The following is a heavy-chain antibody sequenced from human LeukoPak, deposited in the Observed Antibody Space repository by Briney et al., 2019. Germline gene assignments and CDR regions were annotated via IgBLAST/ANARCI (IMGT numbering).Heavy chain of an antibody. CDR1: GYTFTSYD. Sequence: ASVKDSCKASGYTFTSYDINWVRQATGQGLEWMGWMNPNSGNTGYAQKFQGRVTMTRNTSISTAYMELSSLRSEDTAVYYCARDYQLTYYYYYYGMDVWGQGTTVTVSS. D-gene: IGHD2-2*01. CDR3: ARDYQLTYYYYYYGMDV. CDR2: MNPNSGNT. J-gene: IGHJ6*02. V-gene: IGHV1-8*01.